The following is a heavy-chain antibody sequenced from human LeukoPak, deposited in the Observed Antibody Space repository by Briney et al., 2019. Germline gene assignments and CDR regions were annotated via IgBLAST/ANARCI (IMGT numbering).Heavy chain of an antibody. V-gene: IGHV3-23*01. CDR3: AKDDSGWFDY. CDR1: GFTFSSYA. J-gene: IGHJ4*02. D-gene: IGHD6-19*01. CDR2: TSGSGGST. Sequence: GGSLRLSCAASGFTFSSYAMSWVRQAPGKGLEWVSATSGSGGSTYYADSVKGRFTVSRDNSKNTLYLQMNSLRAEDTAVYYCAKDDSGWFDYWGQGTLVTVSS.